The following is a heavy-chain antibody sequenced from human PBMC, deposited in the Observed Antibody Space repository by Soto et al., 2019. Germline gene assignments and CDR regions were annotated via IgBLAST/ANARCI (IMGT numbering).Heavy chain of an antibody. J-gene: IGHJ6*03. D-gene: IGHD2-15*01. CDR2: MNPNSGNT. Sequence: QVQLVQSGAEVKKPGASVKVSCKASGYTFTSYDINWVRQATGQGLEWMGWMNPNSGNTGYAQKNQGRVTMTRNTSISTAYMELSSLRSEDTAVYYCERGRTVVVAALLYSYYYMDVWGKGTTVTVSS. CDR3: ERGRTVVVAALLYSYYYMDV. V-gene: IGHV1-8*01. CDR1: GYTFTSYD.